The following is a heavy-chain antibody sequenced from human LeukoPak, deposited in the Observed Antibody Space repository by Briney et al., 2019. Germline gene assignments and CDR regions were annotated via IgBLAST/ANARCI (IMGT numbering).Heavy chain of an antibody. V-gene: IGHV3-7*01. CDR3: VRDKGYSQFDY. D-gene: IGHD5-18*01. CDR1: GFTFSTYW. J-gene: IGHJ4*02. CDR2: MKQDGSER. Sequence: GGSLRLSCAASGFTFSTYWMSWVRQAPGKGLELVANMKQDGSERNFVGSVKGRFTISRDNAKNSVFLYMNNLRAEDTAVYSCVRDKGYSQFDYWGQGTLVTVSS.